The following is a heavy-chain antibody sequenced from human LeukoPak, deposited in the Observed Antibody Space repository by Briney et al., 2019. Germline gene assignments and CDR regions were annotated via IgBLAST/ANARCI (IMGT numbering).Heavy chain of an antibody. D-gene: IGHD2-15*01. CDR2: ISSSGSTI. V-gene: IGHV3-48*04. J-gene: IGHJ6*02. CDR3: ARVRCSGGSCYYYYYGMDV. Sequence: PGGSLRLSCAASGFTFSSYSMNCVRQAPGKGLEWVSSISSSGSTIYYADSVKGRFTISRDNAKNSLYLQMNSLRAEDTAVYYCARVRCSGGSCYYYYYGMDVWGQGTTVTVSS. CDR1: GFTFSSYS.